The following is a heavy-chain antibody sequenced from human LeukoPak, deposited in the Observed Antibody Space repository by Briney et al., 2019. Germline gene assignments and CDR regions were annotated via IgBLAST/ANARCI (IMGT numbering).Heavy chain of an antibody. CDR2: INWDGGST. CDR3: AKDLGKVIAAADTSGLDL. V-gene: IGHV3-43*01. CDR1: GFNFDDYT. D-gene: IGHD6-13*01. J-gene: IGHJ2*01. Sequence: PGGSLRLSYPASGFNFDDYTMHWVRQIPGKSLEWVSLINWDGGSTFYADSVKGRFTISRDTRKNFLYLQMISLRTEDTALYYCAKDLGKVIAAADTSGLDLWGRGTLVTVSS.